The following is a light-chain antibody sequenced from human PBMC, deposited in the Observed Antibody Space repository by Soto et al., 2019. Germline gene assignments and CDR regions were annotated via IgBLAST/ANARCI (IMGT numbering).Light chain of an antibody. CDR3: LQVDSYPRT. V-gene: IGKV1-6*01. CDR2: SAS. J-gene: IGKJ3*01. CDR1: QDIRND. Sequence: AIQMTQSPSSLSSSVGDTVTITCRASQDIRNDLGWYQHKPGKAPNLLIYSASSLQTGVPSRFNGSGSGTDFTLTISSLQPEDSATYYCLQVDSYPRTFGPGTKVDVK.